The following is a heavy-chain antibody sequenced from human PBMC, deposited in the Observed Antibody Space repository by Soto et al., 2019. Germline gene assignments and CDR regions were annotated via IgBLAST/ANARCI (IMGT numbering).Heavy chain of an antibody. D-gene: IGHD2-15*01. CDR1: GYTFTSYG. J-gene: IGHJ6*03. Sequence: ASVKVSCKASGYTFTSYGISWVRQAPGQGLEWMGWISAYNGNTNYAQKLQGRVTMTTDTSTSTAYMELSSLRSEDTAVYYCARGDCSGGSCYYYYYYYYMDVWGKGTTVTVSS. V-gene: IGHV1-18*01. CDR3: ARGDCSGGSCYYYYYYYYMDV. CDR2: ISAYNGNT.